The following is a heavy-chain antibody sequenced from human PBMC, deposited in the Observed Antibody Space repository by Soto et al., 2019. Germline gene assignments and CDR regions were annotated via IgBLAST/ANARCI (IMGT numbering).Heavy chain of an antibody. Sequence: GGSLRLSCAASGFTFSSYSMNWVRQAPGKGLEWVSSISSSSSYIYYADSVKGRFTISRDNAKNSLYLQMNSLRAEDTAVYYCARDSSGDYDFDYWGQGTLVTVSS. CDR3: ARDSSGDYDFDY. J-gene: IGHJ4*02. V-gene: IGHV3-21*01. CDR2: ISSSSSYI. D-gene: IGHD4-17*01. CDR1: GFTFSSYS.